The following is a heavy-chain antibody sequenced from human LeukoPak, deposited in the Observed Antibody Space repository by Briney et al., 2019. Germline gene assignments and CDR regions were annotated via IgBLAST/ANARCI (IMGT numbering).Heavy chain of an antibody. J-gene: IGHJ4*02. CDR1: GFTFSNYA. V-gene: IGHV3-23*01. CDR3: AKHRTFYPYFFDY. Sequence: PGGSLRLSCSASGFTFSNYAMSWVRQAPGKGLEWVSSISGNGGNTYYADSVKGRFTISRDNSRNTLYLQMNSPRAEDTAVYYCAKHRTFYPYFFDYWGQGTLVTVSS. D-gene: IGHD2/OR15-2a*01. CDR2: ISGNGGNT.